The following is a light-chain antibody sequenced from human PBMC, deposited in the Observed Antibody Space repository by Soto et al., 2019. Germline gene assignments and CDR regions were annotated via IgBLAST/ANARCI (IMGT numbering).Light chain of an antibody. V-gene: IGKV3-15*01. CDR1: QSVSSN. J-gene: IGKJ3*01. CDR2: GAS. Sequence: EIVMTQSPATLSVSPGERATLSCRASQSVSSNLAWYQQKPGQAPRLLIYGASTRATGIPARFSGSGSGTEFTRTISSLQSEDYSVYYCQQYNSWPLTFGPGTKVDIK. CDR3: QQYNSWPLT.